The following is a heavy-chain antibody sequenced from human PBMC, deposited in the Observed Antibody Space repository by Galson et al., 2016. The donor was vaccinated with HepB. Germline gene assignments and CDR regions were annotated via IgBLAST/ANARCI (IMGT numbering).Heavy chain of an antibody. CDR1: GFSFSTYA. D-gene: IGHD1-26*01. CDR3: ARGGNYGYT. J-gene: IGHJ4*02. CDR2: ISYDGSYS. V-gene: IGHV3-30*03. Sequence: SLRLFCAASGFSFSTYAMHWVRQAPGKGLEWVALISYDGSYSSYADSVKGRFTISRDNSKNTLYLQMNSLRVEDTAVYYCARGGNYGYTWGLGTLVTVSS.